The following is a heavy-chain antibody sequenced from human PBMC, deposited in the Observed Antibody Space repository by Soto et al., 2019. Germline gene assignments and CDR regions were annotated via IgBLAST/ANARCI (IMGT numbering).Heavy chain of an antibody. CDR3: ARGPDYYDSSGYYPLAY. Sequence: GGSLRLSCAASGFTFRDYYMSWIRQAPGKGLEWVSYISSSSRYINYADSVKGRFTISKDNAKNSLYLQMNSLRAEDTAVYYCARGPDYYDSSGYYPLAYWGQGTLVTVSS. J-gene: IGHJ4*02. CDR2: ISSSSRYI. CDR1: GFTFRDYY. D-gene: IGHD3-22*01. V-gene: IGHV3-11*06.